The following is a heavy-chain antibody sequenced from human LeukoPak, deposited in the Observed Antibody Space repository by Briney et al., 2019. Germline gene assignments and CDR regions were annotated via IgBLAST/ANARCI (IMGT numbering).Heavy chain of an antibody. Sequence: ASVKVSCKVSGYTLTELSMHWVRQAPGKGLECMGGFDPEDGETIYAQKFQGRVTMTEDTSTDTAYMELSSLRSEDTAVYYCATDLVGAWELLSFDYWGQGTLVTVSS. D-gene: IGHD1-26*01. CDR3: ATDLVGAWELLSFDY. J-gene: IGHJ4*02. CDR1: GYTLTELS. CDR2: FDPEDGET. V-gene: IGHV1-24*01.